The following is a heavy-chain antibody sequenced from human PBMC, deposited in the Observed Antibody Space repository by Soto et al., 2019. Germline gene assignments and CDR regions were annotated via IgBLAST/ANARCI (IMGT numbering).Heavy chain of an antibody. V-gene: IGHV1-69*13. J-gene: IGHJ6*02. D-gene: IGHD1-26*01. Sequence: SVEVSCKDSGGTFSSYAISWVRQAPGQGLEWMGGIIPIFGTANYAQKFQGRVTITADESTSTAYMELSSLRSEDTAVYYCARYRYYYYGMDVWGQGTTVTVSS. CDR1: GGTFSSYA. CDR2: IIPIFGTA. CDR3: ARYRYYYYGMDV.